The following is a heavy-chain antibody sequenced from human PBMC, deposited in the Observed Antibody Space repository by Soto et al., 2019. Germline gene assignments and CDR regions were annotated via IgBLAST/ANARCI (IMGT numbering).Heavy chain of an antibody. CDR2: IKQDESDK. J-gene: IGHJ5*02. D-gene: IGHD3-16*02. CDR1: GFRFRDYW. Sequence: GSLRLSCAVSGFRFRDYWMSCVRQAPGKGLEWVANIKQDESDKYYVDSVKGRFTISRDNAKNALYLQMNSLRVEDTAVYYCAAYCYTMTCTHFHGYSWGQGTQVTVSS. V-gene: IGHV3-7*03. CDR3: AAYCYTMTCTHFHGYS.